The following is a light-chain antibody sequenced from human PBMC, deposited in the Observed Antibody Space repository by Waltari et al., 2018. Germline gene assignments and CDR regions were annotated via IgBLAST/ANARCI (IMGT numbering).Light chain of an antibody. Sequence: QSALTQPPSASGSPGQSVTISCTGSSYDVGTSNYVCWYQQHPGKAPKLMIYEVTKRPPGVPDRFSGSGSGNTASLTVSGLQAEDEADYYCAAWDDSLSGRVFGGGTKLTVL. CDR2: EVT. CDR3: AAWDDSLSGRV. CDR1: SYDVGTSNY. V-gene: IGLV2-8*01. J-gene: IGLJ3*02.